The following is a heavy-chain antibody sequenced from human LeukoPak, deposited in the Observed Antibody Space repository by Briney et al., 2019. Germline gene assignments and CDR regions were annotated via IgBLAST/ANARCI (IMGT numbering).Heavy chain of an antibody. V-gene: IGHV1-3*01. CDR2: INAGNGNT. J-gene: IGHJ4*02. D-gene: IGHD3-3*01. CDR1: GYTFTSYA. Sequence: ASVKVSCKASGYTFTSYAMHWVRQAPGQRLEWMGWINAGNGNTKYSQKFQGRVTITRDTSASTAYMELSSLRSEDTAVYYCAREHRYDFWRGSDGYYFDYWGQGTLVTVSS. CDR3: AREHRYDFWRGSDGYYFDY.